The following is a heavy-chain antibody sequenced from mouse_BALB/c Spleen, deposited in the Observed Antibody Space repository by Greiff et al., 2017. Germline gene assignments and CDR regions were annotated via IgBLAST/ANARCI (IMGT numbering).Heavy chain of an antibody. D-gene: IGHD2-3*01. CDR2: IWGDGST. CDR1: GFSLTGYG. CDR3: ARVDGYYAMDY. V-gene: IGHV2-6-7*01. Sequence: QLKESGPGLVAPSQSLSITCTVSGFSLTGYGVNWVRQPPGKGLEWLGMIWGDGSTDYNSALKSRLSISKDNSKSQVFLKMNSLQTDDTARYYCARVDGYYAMDYWGQGTSVTVSS. J-gene: IGHJ4*01.